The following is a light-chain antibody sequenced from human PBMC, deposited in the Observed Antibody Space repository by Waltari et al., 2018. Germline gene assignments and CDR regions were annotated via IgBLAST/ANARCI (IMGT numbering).Light chain of an antibody. CDR1: VLAKKY. V-gene: IGLV3-27*01. CDR2: KDS. CDR3: YSAADNNLRV. J-gene: IGLJ2*01. Sequence: SYELTQPSSVSVSPGQTARITCSGDVLAKKYARWFQQKPGQAPVLGIYKDSERPSGIPERFSGSSSGTTVTLTISGAQVEDEADYYCYSAADNNLRVFGGGTKLTVL.